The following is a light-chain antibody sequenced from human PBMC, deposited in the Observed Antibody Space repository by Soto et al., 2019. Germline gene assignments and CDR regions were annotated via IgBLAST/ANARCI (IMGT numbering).Light chain of an antibody. CDR2: WVS. Sequence: ILMTQSPDSLAVSLGERATVNCKSNQSVLYSSNNKNYLAWYQQKPGQPPKALIYWVSTRESGVPDRFSGSGSGTDFTLTISSLQDEDVAVYYCQQYYTTPLTFGQGTKVDNK. J-gene: IGKJ1*01. CDR3: QQYYTTPLT. V-gene: IGKV4-1*01. CDR1: QSVLYSSNNKNY.